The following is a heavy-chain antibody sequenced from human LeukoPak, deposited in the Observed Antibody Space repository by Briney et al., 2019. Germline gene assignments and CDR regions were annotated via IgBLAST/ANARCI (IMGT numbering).Heavy chain of an antibody. D-gene: IGHD3-3*01. Sequence: SVKVSCKASGYTFTSYGISWVRQAPGQGLEWMGGIIPIFGTANYAQKFQGRVTITTDESTSTAYMELSSLRSEDTAVYYCASPLLHLVGVAFDIWGQGTMVTVSS. V-gene: IGHV1-69*05. CDR1: GYTFTSYG. CDR3: ASPLLHLVGVAFDI. CDR2: IIPIFGTA. J-gene: IGHJ3*02.